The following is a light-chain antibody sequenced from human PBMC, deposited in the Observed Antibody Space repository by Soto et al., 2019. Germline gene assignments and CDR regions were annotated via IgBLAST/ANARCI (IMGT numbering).Light chain of an antibody. Sequence: DIQMTQSPSSLSASVGDRVTITCQASQDISNYLNWYQQKPGKAPKLLIYDASNLETGVPSRFSRSGSGTDVTFTISSLQPEDIATYYCQQYDNLLLLTFGGGTKVEIK. J-gene: IGKJ4*01. V-gene: IGKV1-33*01. CDR2: DAS. CDR1: QDISNY. CDR3: QQYDNLLLLT.